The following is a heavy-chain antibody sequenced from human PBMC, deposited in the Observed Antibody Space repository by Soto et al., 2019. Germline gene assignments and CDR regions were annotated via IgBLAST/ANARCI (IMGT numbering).Heavy chain of an antibody. J-gene: IGHJ3*02. D-gene: IGHD6-13*01. CDR3: ARVFDSAYSSSWYSAFDI. Sequence: SETLSLTCAVYGGSFSGYYWSWIRQPPGKGLEWIGEINHSGSTNYNPSLKSRVTISVDTSKNQFSLKLSSVTAADTAVYYCARVFDSAYSSSWYSAFDIWGQGTMVTVSS. CDR2: INHSGST. CDR1: GGSFSGYY. V-gene: IGHV4-34*01.